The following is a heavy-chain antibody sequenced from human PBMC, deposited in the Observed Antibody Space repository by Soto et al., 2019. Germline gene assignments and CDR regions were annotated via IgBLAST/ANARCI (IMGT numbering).Heavy chain of an antibody. CDR2: ISSSGSTI. Sequence: GGSLRLSCAASGFTFSDYYMSWIRQAPGKGLEWVSYISSSGSTIYYADSVKGRFTISRDNAKNSLYLQMDSLRAEDTAVYYCARLGSSSWYCFDYWGQGTLVTVSS. D-gene: IGHD6-13*01. V-gene: IGHV3-11*01. J-gene: IGHJ4*02. CDR1: GFTFSDYY. CDR3: ARLGSSSWYCFDY.